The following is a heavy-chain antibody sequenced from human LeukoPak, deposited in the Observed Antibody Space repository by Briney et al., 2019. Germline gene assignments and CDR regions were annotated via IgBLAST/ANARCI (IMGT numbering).Heavy chain of an antibody. Sequence: SETLSLTCAVYGGSFSGYYWSGIRQPPGKGLEGGGEINHSGSTNYNPSVKSRVTISVDTSKNQFSLKLSSVTAADTAVYYGARGVTLPIVVVTGSWFDPWGRGTLVTVSS. CDR1: GGSFSGYY. V-gene: IGHV4-34*01. CDR2: INHSGST. CDR3: ARGVTLPIVVVTGSWFDP. J-gene: IGHJ5*02. D-gene: IGHD2-21*02.